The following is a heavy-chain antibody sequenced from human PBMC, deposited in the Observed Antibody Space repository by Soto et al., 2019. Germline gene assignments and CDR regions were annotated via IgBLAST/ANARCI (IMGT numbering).Heavy chain of an antibody. CDR3: AREYEPTSADV. Sequence: PSETLSLTCTFSGGSIISGDYYWSWIRQPPGKGLEWIGYIYYSGSTYYNPSLKSRVTISVDTSKNQFSLKLSSVTAADTAVYYCAREYEPTSADVWGQGTTVTVSS. J-gene: IGHJ6*02. D-gene: IGHD3-3*01. CDR1: GGSIISGDYY. CDR2: IYYSGST. V-gene: IGHV4-30-4*01.